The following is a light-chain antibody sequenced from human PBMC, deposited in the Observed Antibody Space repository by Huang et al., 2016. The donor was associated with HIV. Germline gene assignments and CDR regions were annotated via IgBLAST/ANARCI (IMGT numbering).Light chain of an antibody. Sequence: DSLYPLSPDSLAGPLRVRSSLCCTSSRSLLFASNSKNFLAWYQQKTGQSPKLRMYMSLVREAGVPERFTGSGYGTEFTLTIASLQAEDVAVYYCQQFYNMPYTFGRGTRLEI. CDR1: RSLLFASNSKNF. J-gene: IGKJ2*01. CDR3: QQFYNMPYT. V-gene: IGKV4-1*01. CDR2: MSL.